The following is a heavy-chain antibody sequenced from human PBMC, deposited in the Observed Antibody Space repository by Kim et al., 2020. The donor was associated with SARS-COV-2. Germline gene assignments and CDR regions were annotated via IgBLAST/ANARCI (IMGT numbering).Heavy chain of an antibody. Sequence: SETLSLTCTVSGGSISSGGYYWSWIRQHPGKGLEWIGYIYYSGSTYYNPSLKSRVTISVDTSKNQFSLKLSSVTAADTAVYYCARAITMVRGVIGRDWFDPWGQGTLVTVSS. J-gene: IGHJ5*02. V-gene: IGHV4-31*03. CDR3: ARAITMVRGVIGRDWFDP. CDR2: IYYSGST. CDR1: GGSISSGGYY. D-gene: IGHD3-10*01.